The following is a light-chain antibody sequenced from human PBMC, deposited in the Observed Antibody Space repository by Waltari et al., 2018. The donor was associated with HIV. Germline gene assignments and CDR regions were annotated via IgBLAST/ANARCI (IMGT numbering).Light chain of an antibody. J-gene: IGLJ2*01. Sequence: SYVLTQPPSVSVAPGQTARITCGGNNIGSKSVHWYQQKPGQAPVLVVYDDSDRPAGIPDRIAGANAGNTATLTISRVEAWDEADYYCQVWHSSNDHPEGVFGGGTKLTVL. V-gene: IGLV3-21*02. CDR2: DDS. CDR3: QVWHSSNDHPEGV. CDR1: NIGSKS.